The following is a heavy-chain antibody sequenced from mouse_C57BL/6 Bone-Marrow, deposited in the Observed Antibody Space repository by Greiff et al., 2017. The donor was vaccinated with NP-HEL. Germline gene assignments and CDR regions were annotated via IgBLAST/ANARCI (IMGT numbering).Heavy chain of an antibody. J-gene: IGHJ3*01. Sequence: VQLQQPGAELVKPGASVKLSCKASGYTFTSYWMHWVKQRPGQGLEWIGMIHPNSGSTNYNEKFKSKATLTVDKSSSTAYMQLSSLTSEDSAVYYCARSRYYYGSSDLAWFAYWGQGTLVTVSA. D-gene: IGHD1-1*01. CDR2: IHPNSGST. V-gene: IGHV1-64*01. CDR3: ARSRYYYGSSDLAWFAY. CDR1: GYTFTSYW.